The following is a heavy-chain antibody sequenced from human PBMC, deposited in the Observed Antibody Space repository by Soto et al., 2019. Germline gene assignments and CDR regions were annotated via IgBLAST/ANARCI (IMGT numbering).Heavy chain of an antibody. CDR1: GFTFSSYG. CDR2: IWYDGSNK. Sequence: PGGSLRLSCAASGFTFSSYGMHWVRQAPGKGLEWVAVIWYDGSNKYYADSVKGRFTISRDNSKNTLYLQMNSLRAEDTAVYYCARVLWDGYDSVNYYMDVWGKGTTVTVSS. V-gene: IGHV3-33*01. J-gene: IGHJ6*03. D-gene: IGHD5-12*01. CDR3: ARVLWDGYDSVNYYMDV.